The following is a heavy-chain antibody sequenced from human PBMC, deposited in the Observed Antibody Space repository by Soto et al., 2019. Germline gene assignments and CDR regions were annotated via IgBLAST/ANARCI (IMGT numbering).Heavy chain of an antibody. CDR2: IWYDGSNK. D-gene: IGHD2-2*01. J-gene: IGHJ5*02. V-gene: IGHV3-33*01. CDR3: ARDDIVVVPAASNHRFDP. CDR1: GFTFSSYG. Sequence: QVQLVESGGGVVQPGRSLRLSCAASGFTFSSYGMHWVRQAPGKGLEWVAVIWYDGSNKYYADSVKGRFTISRDNSKNPLYLQMTSLRAEDTAVYYCARDDIVVVPAASNHRFDPWGQGTLVTVSS.